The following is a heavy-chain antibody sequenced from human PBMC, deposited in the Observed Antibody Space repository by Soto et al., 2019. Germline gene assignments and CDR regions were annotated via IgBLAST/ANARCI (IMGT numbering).Heavy chain of an antibody. J-gene: IGHJ5*02. CDR3: ARGSWGYQLPYNWFDP. D-gene: IGHD2-2*01. CDR2: IIPIFGTA. Sequence: QVQLVQSGAEVKKPGSSVKVSCKASGGTFSSYAISWVRQAPGQGLEWMGGIIPIFGTANYAQKVQGRVTMTADESTSTAYMELSSLRSEDTAVYYCARGSWGYQLPYNWFDPWGQGTLVTVSS. CDR1: GGTFSSYA. V-gene: IGHV1-69*01.